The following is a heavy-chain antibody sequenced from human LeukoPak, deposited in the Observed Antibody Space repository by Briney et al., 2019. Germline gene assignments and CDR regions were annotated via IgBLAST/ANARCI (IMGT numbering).Heavy chain of an antibody. CDR1: GFIFNDFY. J-gene: IGHJ4*02. V-gene: IGHV3-11*01. CDR3: ARGLKYYYESSGYYGGDY. Sequence: PGGSLRLSCAASGFIFNDFYMSWIRQAPGKGLEWISYISNTGDTKYYAASVRGRFTISRDNADNSLSLQLDSLRDEDTGIYYCARGLKYYYESSGYYGGDYWGQGTPVTVSS. CDR2: ISNTGDTK. D-gene: IGHD3-22*01.